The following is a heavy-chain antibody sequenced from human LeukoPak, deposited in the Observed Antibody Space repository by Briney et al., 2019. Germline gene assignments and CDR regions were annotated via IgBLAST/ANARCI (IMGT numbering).Heavy chain of an antibody. D-gene: IGHD2-8*01. CDR1: GITLSNYG. CDR2: ISGSGGST. J-gene: IGHJ3*02. CDR3: ARDGVGLDI. Sequence: GGSLRLSCAVSGITLSNYGMSWVRQAPGKGLEWVAGISGSGGSTNYADSVKGRFTISRDNAQTSVYLQMNSLRAEDTAFYYCARDGVGLDIWGQGTMVSVSS. V-gene: IGHV3-23*01.